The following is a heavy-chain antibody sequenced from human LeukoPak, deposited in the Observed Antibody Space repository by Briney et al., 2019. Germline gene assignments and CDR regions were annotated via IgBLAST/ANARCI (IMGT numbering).Heavy chain of an antibody. D-gene: IGHD6-19*01. CDR1: GFTFSSYA. V-gene: IGHV3-23*01. Sequence: GGSLRLSCAASGFTFSSYAMSWVRQAPGKGLEWVSAISGSGGSTYYADSVKGRFTISRDNSKNTLYLQMNGLRAEDTAVYYCAKVGSVSSGWYVDYWGQGTLVTVSS. J-gene: IGHJ4*02. CDR3: AKVGSVSSGWYVDY. CDR2: ISGSGGST.